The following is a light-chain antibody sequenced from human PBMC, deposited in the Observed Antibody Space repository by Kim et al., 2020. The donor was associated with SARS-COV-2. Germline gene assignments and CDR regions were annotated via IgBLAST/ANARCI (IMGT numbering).Light chain of an antibody. Sequence: SSELTQDPAVSVALGQTVRITCQGDSLRSYYPSWYQQKPGQAPVLVIFGKNNRPSGIPDRFSGSSSGNTASLTITGALAEDEADYYCNSRGISGNHLYVFGTGTKVTVL. CDR2: GKN. V-gene: IGLV3-19*01. CDR1: SLRSYY. J-gene: IGLJ1*01. CDR3: NSRGISGNHLYV.